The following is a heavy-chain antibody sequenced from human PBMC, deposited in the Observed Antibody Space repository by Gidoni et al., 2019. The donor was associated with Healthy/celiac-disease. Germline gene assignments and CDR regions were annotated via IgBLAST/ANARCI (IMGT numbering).Heavy chain of an antibody. D-gene: IGHD3-22*01. CDR3: ARAPPAGYYYDSSGYHRYFDY. CDR2: ISAYNGNT. J-gene: IGHJ4*02. Sequence: GLEWMGWISAYNGNTNYAQKLQGRDTMTTDTSTSTAYMELRSLRSDDTAVYYCARAPPAGYYYDSSGYHRYFDYWGQGTLVTVSS. V-gene: IGHV1-18*01.